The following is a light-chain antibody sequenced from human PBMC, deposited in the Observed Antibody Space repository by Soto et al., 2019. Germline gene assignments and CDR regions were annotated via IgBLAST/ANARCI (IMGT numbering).Light chain of an antibody. V-gene: IGKV1-27*01. Sequence: DFQMTQSPSSLSASVGDRVTITCRASRGINNNLAWYQQKPGKVPQLLIYAASTLQTGVPSRFSGSGYGADFTLTIPSLKPDDVATYYCQRYDGAPKAFGQGTKVEIK. CDR2: AAS. CDR3: QRYDGAPKA. CDR1: RGINNN. J-gene: IGKJ1*01.